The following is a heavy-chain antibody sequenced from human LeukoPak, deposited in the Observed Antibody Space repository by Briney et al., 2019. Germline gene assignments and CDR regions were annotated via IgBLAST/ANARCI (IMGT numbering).Heavy chain of an antibody. J-gene: IGHJ4*02. CDR3: ARQTGSGLFILP. CDR2: IHSSGST. D-gene: IGHD3/OR15-3a*01. V-gene: IGHV4-39*01. CDR1: GGSISSSAYH. Sequence: SETLSLICTVSGGSISSSAYHWGWIRQPPGKGLEWVGSIHSSGSTYYNLSLKSRVTISVDTSKNQFSLKLSSVTAADTAVYYCARQTGSGLFILPGGQGTLVTVSS.